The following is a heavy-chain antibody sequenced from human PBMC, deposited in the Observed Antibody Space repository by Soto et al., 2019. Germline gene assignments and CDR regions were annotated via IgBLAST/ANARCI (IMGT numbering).Heavy chain of an antibody. CDR2: IYYSGST. Sequence: SETLSLTCTVSGGSISSGGYYWSWIRQHPGKGLEWIGYIYYSGSTYYNPSLKSRVTISVDTSKNQFSLKLSSVTAADTAVYYCARAAYDFWSGYYSPDYYYYGMDVWGQGTTVTVSS. V-gene: IGHV4-31*03. J-gene: IGHJ6*02. CDR3: ARAAYDFWSGYYSPDYYYYGMDV. CDR1: GGSISSGGYY. D-gene: IGHD3-3*01.